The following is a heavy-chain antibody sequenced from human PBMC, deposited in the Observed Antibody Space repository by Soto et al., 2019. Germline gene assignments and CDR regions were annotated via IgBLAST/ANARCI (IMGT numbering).Heavy chain of an antibody. J-gene: IGHJ5*02. CDR1: GFSCSTYW. Sequence: VGSLRHSCAASGFSCSTYWMRWVRLPPGKGPVWVSRIDPDGRNAVYADSVQGRFTISRDNFGNTMYLQMNSVRVEDTAVYYCARSVRPLSWFDPWGQGTRVTVSS. CDR3: ARSVRPLSWFDP. V-gene: IGHV3-74*01. D-gene: IGHD3-10*01. CDR2: IDPDGRNA.